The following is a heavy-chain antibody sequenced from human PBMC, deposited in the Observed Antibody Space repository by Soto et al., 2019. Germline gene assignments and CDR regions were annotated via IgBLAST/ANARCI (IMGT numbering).Heavy chain of an antibody. D-gene: IGHD3-10*01. Sequence: QVQLVESGGGVVQPGRSLRLSCAASGFTFSSYAMHWVRQAPGKGLEWVAVISYDGSNKYYADSVKGRFTISRDNSKNTLYLQMNSLRAEDTAVYYCARDPVTWGSGSPNPYYYYGMDVWGQGTTVTVSS. V-gene: IGHV3-30-3*01. CDR3: ARDPVTWGSGSPNPYYYYGMDV. CDR2: ISYDGSNK. J-gene: IGHJ6*02. CDR1: GFTFSSYA.